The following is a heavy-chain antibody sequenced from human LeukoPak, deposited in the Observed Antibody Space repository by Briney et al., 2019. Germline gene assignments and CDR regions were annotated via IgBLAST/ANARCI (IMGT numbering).Heavy chain of an antibody. D-gene: IGHD6-13*01. V-gene: IGHV4-61*02. J-gene: IGHJ2*01. CDR1: GGSISSGSYY. Sequence: PSETLSLTCTVSGGSISSGSYYWSWIRQPAGKGLEWIGRIYTSGSTNYNPSLKSRVTMSLDTSKNQFSLKLSSVTAADTAVYYCARVSSSWYQDWYFDLWGRGTLVTVSS. CDR2: IYTSGST. CDR3: ARVSSSWYQDWYFDL.